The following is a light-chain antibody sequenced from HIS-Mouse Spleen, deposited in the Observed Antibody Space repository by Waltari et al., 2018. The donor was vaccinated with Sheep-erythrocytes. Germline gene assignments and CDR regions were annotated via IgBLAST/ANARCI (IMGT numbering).Light chain of an antibody. CDR3: YSTDSSGNHRV. Sequence: SYELTQPPSVSVSPGQTARITCSGDALPTKYAYWYQQKSGQAPVLVIYEDSKRHSGIPERFSGSSSGTMATLTISGAQVEDEADYYCYSTDSSGNHRVFGTGTKVTVL. J-gene: IGLJ1*01. CDR2: EDS. V-gene: IGLV3-10*01. CDR1: ALPTKY.